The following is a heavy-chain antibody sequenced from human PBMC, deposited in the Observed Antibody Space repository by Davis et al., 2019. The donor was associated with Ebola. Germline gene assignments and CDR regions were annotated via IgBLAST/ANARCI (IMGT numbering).Heavy chain of an antibody. J-gene: IGHJ4*02. CDR2: IYTSGST. CDR3: ARDEYSSSYFDY. V-gene: IGHV4-4*07. CDR1: GGSISSYY. D-gene: IGHD6-13*01. Sequence: PGGSLRLSCTVSGGSISSYYWSWIRQPAGKGLEWIGRIYTSGSTNYNPSLKSRVTMSVDTSKNQFSLKLSSVTAADTAVYYCARDEYSSSYFDYWGQGTLVTVSS.